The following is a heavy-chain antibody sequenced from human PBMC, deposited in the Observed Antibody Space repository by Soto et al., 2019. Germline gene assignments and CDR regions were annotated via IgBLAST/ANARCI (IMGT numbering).Heavy chain of an antibody. V-gene: IGHV5-51*01. Sequence: PGESLKISSKGSGYSFTSYWIGWVRQMPGKGLEWMGIIYPGDSDTRYSPSFQGQVTISADKSISTAYLQWSSLKASDTAMYYCARRHDDYIWGSYRSLPGVRFDPWGQGTLVTVSS. CDR2: IYPGDSDT. CDR3: ARRHDDYIWGSYRSLPGVRFDP. CDR1: GYSFTSYW. J-gene: IGHJ5*02. D-gene: IGHD3-16*02.